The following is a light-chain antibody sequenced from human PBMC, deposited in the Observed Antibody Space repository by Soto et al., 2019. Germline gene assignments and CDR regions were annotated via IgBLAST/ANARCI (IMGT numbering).Light chain of an antibody. Sequence: AIQLTQSPSSLSASVGDRVTITCRASQGISSALAWYQQKPGKAPKLLIYDASSLESGVPSRFSGSGSGTDFTLTTSSLQPEDFATYYCQQFILFGGGTKVDIK. CDR1: QGISSA. CDR2: DAS. V-gene: IGKV1-13*02. J-gene: IGKJ4*01. CDR3: QQFIL.